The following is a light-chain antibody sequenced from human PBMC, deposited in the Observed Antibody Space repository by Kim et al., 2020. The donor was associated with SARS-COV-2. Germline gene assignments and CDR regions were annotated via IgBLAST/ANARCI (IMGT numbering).Light chain of an antibody. CDR2: DAS. J-gene: IGKJ1*01. CDR3: QQYGNSPWT. Sequence: EIVLTQSPGTLSLSPGERATLSCRASQSVSSSYLVWYQQKPGQPPRLLIYDASSRATGIPDRFSGSGSGTDFTLTISRLEPEDFAVYYCQQYGNSPWTFGQGTKVDIK. V-gene: IGKV3-20*01. CDR1: QSVSSSY.